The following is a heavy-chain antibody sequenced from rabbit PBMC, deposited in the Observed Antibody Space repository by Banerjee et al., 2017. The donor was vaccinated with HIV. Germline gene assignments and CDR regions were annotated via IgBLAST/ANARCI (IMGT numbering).Heavy chain of an antibody. CDR1: GLDFSSSYW. Sequence: QSLEESGGDLVKPGASLTLTCKASGLDFSSSYWICWVRQAPGKGLEWIACIYTDSSGSTWYATWAKGRFTISKASSTTVTLQMTSLTAADTATYFCARDLAGVIGWNFNLWGQGTLVTVS. CDR2: IYTDSSGST. D-gene: IGHD4-1*01. J-gene: IGHJ4*01. V-gene: IGHV1S40*01. CDR3: ARDLAGVIGWNFNL.